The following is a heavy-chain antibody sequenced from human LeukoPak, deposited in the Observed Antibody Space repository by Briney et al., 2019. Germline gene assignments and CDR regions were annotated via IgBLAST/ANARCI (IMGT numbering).Heavy chain of an antibody. Sequence: GGSLRLSCAASGFTFSSYSMNWVRQAPGKGLEWVSYISSSDSTIYYADSVKGRFTISRDNAKNSLYLQMSSLRAEDTGVYYCARARRSEYQGNWGQGTPVTVSS. D-gene: IGHD2-2*01. J-gene: IGHJ4*02. CDR1: GFTFSSYS. CDR2: ISSSDSTI. V-gene: IGHV3-48*04. CDR3: ARARRSEYQGN.